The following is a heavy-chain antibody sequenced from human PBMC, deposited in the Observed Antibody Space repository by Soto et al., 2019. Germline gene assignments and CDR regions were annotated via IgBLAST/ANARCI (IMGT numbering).Heavy chain of an antibody. CDR1: GYTLTSYA. V-gene: IGHV1-3*01. CDR3: ARDPLPSSSWYSTWFDP. Sequence: GASVKVSCKASGYTLTSYAMHWVRQAPGQRLEWIGWINAGNGNTKYSQKFQGRVTITRDTSASTAYMELSSLRSEDTAVYYCARDPLPSSSWYSTWFDPWGQGTLVTVSS. D-gene: IGHD6-13*01. J-gene: IGHJ5*02. CDR2: INAGNGNT.